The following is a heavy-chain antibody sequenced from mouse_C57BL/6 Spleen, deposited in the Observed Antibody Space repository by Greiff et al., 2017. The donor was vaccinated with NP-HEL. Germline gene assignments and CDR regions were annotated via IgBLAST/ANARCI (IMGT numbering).Heavy chain of an antibody. CDR3: ARSDYYGSSYAFAY. V-gene: IGHV1-80*01. CDR2: IYPGDGDT. Sequence: QVQLQQSGAELVKPGASVKISCKASGYAFSSYWMNWVKQRPGQGLEWIGQIYPGDGDTNYNGKFKGKATLTADKSSSTAYMQLSSLTSEDSAVYFCARSDYYGSSYAFAYWGQGTLVTVSA. CDR1: GYAFSSYW. D-gene: IGHD1-1*01. J-gene: IGHJ3*01.